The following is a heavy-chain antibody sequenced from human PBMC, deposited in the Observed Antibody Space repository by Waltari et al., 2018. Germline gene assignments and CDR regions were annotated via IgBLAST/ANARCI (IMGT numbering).Heavy chain of an antibody. CDR2: IKSRSHGGTT. J-gene: IGHJ4*02. V-gene: IGHV3-15*01. CDR1: GFAFSIAW. CDR3: TTDSCSGGICWA. Sequence: EVQLVESGGGLVKPGGSLRLSCAGSGFAFSIAWMSWVRQAPGKGLEWVGRIKSRSHGGTTDYAAPVTGRFTISRDDSKNTLYLQMNSLKTEDTALYYCTTDSCSGGICWAWGQGTLVTVSS. D-gene: IGHD2-8*02.